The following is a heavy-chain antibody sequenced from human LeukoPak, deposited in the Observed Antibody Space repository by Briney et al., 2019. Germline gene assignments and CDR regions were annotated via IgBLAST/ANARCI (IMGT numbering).Heavy chain of an antibody. CDR2: ISYDGNHK. Sequence: PGGSLRLSCAASGFTFSTYAMHWVRQTPGKGLEWVAVISYDGNHKFYADSVKGRFAISRDNSKNTLYLQMNSLRAEDTAVYYCAKDLGVHLGSGGSYFDYWGQGTLVTVSS. V-gene: IGHV3-30*18. CDR1: GFTFSTYA. CDR3: AKDLGVHLGSGGSYFDY. D-gene: IGHD3-16*01. J-gene: IGHJ4*02.